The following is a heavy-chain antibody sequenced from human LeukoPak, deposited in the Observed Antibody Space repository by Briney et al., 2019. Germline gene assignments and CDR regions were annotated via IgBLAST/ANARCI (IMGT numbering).Heavy chain of an antibody. D-gene: IGHD3-10*02. CDR3: AKSKPLFDGP. CDR2: ISWNSGSI. Sequence: GGSLRLSCAASGFTFDDYAMHWVRQAPGKGLEWVSGISWNSGSIGYADSVKGRFTISRDNAKNSPYLQMNSLRAEDTAVYYCAKSKPLFDGPWGQGTLVTVSS. J-gene: IGHJ5*02. CDR1: GFTFDDYA. V-gene: IGHV3-9*01.